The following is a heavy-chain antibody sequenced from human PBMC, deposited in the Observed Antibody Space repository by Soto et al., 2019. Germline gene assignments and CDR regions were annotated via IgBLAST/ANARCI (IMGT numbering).Heavy chain of an antibody. J-gene: IGHJ6*03. CDR2: IDTTSGYI. CDR3: VRIIGPYFRSGYMDV. Sequence: EVQLVESGGGLVKPGESLRLSCAASGFTFNDFSMNWVRQAAGRGPEWVSSIDTTSGYIYYADSVKGRFTISRDNAKNSLYLQMYSLRADDAAVYPCVRIIGPYFRSGYMDVWGRGTAVTVSS. V-gene: IGHV3-21*01. CDR1: GFTFNDFS. D-gene: IGHD3-9*01.